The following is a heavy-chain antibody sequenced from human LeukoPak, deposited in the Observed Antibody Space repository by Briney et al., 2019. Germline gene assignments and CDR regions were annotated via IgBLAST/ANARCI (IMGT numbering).Heavy chain of an antibody. J-gene: IGHJ3*02. Sequence: SETLSLTCTVSGGSISSSSYYWGWIRQPPGKGLEWIGSIYYSGSTYYNPSLKSRVTISVDTSKNQFSLKLSSVTAADTAVYYCAGESYDRGAFDIWGQGTMVTVSS. D-gene: IGHD3-22*01. CDR3: AGESYDRGAFDI. V-gene: IGHV4-39*07. CDR2: IYYSGST. CDR1: GGSISSSSYY.